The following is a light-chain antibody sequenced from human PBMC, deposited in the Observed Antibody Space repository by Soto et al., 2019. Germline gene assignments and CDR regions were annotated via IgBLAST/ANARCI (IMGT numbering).Light chain of an antibody. V-gene: IGKV1-9*01. CDR2: ATS. CDR1: QGISSY. CDR3: QQHNSYPLT. J-gene: IGKJ4*01. Sequence: DIQLTQSPSFLSASVGDRVTITCRASQGISSYLAWYQQKPGKAPKVLIYATSTLQSGVPSRFSGSGSGTEFHLTNSSLQPEDFATYYCQQHNSYPLTFGGGTKVETK.